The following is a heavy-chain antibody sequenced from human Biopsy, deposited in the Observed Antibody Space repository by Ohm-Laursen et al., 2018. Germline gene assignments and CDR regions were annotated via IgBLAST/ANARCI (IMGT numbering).Heavy chain of an antibody. CDR3: ATKLTGYFHH. V-gene: IGHV1-69*06. Sequence: ASVKVSCKAPGCTFSNYGVNWVRQAPGQGLEWLGGNIPILGTGNYAQKFQDRVTVAADTSTSTATMELRSLRSDDTAVYYCATKLTGYFHHWGQGTLVIVSS. CDR2: NIPILGTG. J-gene: IGHJ1*01. D-gene: IGHD3-9*01. CDR1: GCTFSNYG.